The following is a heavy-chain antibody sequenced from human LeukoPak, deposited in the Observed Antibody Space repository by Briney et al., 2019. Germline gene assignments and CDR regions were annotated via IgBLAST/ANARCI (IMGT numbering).Heavy chain of an antibody. Sequence: ASVKVSCMASGYTFTGYYMHWVRQAPGQGLEWMGWINPNSGGTNYAQKFQGRVTMTRDTSISTAYMELSRLRSDDTAVYYCARGRGCSSTSCYTNWFDPWGQGTLVTVSS. CDR3: ARGRGCSSTSCYTNWFDP. D-gene: IGHD2-2*02. V-gene: IGHV1-2*02. CDR2: INPNSGGT. J-gene: IGHJ5*02. CDR1: GYTFTGYY.